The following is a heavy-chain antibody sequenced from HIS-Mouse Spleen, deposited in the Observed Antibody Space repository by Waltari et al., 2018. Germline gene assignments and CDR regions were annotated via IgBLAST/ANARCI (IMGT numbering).Heavy chain of an antibody. J-gene: IGHJ4*02. D-gene: IGHD2-21*01. Sequence: EVQLLESGGCLVQPGGSLRLSCAASGFTFSSYAMSWVRQAPGKGLELVSAIRGSGGSTYYADSVKGRYTISRYNSKSRPYLLMNRLRGEDTAVYYCAKSRGGDCYDYWGQGTLVTVSS. CDR2: IRGSGGST. CDR3: AKSRGGDCYDY. CDR1: GFTFSSYA. V-gene: IGHV3-23*01.